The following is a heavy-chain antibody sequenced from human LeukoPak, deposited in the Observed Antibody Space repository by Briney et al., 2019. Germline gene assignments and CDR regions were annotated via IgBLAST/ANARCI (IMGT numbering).Heavy chain of an antibody. J-gene: IGHJ4*02. CDR2: ISSSGSTI. CDR3: ARDKYYGSGTKNDY. V-gene: IGHV3-11*01. CDR1: GFTFSDYY. D-gene: IGHD3-10*01. Sequence: GGSLRLSCAASGFTFSDYYMSWIRQAPGKGLEWVSYISSSGSTIYYADSVKGRFTNSRDNAKNSLYLQMNSLRAEDTAVYYCARDKYYGSGTKNDYWGQGTLVTVSS.